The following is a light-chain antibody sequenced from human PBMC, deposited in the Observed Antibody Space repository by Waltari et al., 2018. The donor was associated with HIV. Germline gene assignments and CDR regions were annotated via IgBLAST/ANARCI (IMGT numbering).Light chain of an antibody. CDR3: ATWDDTMSVV. CDR2: SND. V-gene: IGLV1-44*01. Sequence: QSPLTQTPSMSGAPGQRVNISCSGGPSNIGSNSVNWYRQLPGTAPKLHIYSNDPRPPSVPARVSGSKAATSAFLVSSGLQSDDEADYYCATWDDTMSVVFGGGTRLTVL. CDR1: PSNIGSNS. J-gene: IGLJ2*01.